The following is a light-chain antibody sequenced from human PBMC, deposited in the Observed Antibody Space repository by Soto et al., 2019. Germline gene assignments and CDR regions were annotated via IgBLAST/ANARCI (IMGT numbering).Light chain of an antibody. J-gene: IGKJ1*01. CDR1: QRVSRN. CDR2: GAS. V-gene: IGKV3-20*01. Sequence: EIKLTQSPATLSLSPGDSATLSCRASQRVSRNVAWYQQKPGQAPRLLISGASTGAAGVPDRFSGSGSGTDFTLTIDRLESEDFAVYFCQQYGDLPWTFGQGTKVDIK. CDR3: QQYGDLPWT.